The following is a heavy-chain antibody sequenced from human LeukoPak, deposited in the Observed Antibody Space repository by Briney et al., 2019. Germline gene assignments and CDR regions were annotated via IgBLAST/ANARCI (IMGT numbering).Heavy chain of an antibody. Sequence: SETLSLTCTVSGGSISGTDLYWGWIRQLPGKGLEWIGNIHSSGNSFCNPSLKSRVTISVDTAKNQFSLKLSSVTAADTAVYYWEKDSHLAVWGQGTTVTVSS. CDR3: EKDSHLAV. CDR2: IHSSGNS. D-gene: IGHD2-15*01. V-gene: IGHV4-39*01. J-gene: IGHJ6*02. CDR1: GGSISGTDLY.